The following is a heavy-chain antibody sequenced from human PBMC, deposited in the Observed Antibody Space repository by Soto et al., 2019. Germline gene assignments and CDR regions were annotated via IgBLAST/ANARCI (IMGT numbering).Heavy chain of an antibody. CDR2: MNPNSGNT. CDR1: GYTFTSYD. V-gene: IGHV1-8*01. Sequence: QVQLVQSGAEVKKPGASVKVSCKASGYTFTSYDINWVRQATGQGLEWMGWMNPNSGNTGYAQKFQGRVTMTRNTSVSTAYMELSSLRSEDTAVYYCARSIRNFDWSPDYSGLRYYYYYMDVWGKGTTVTVSS. J-gene: IGHJ6*03. D-gene: IGHD3-9*01. CDR3: ARSIRNFDWSPDYSGLRYYYYYMDV.